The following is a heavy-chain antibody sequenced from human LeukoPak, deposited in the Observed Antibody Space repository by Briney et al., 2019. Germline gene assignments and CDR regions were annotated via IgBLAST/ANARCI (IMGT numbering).Heavy chain of an antibody. J-gene: IGHJ5*02. CDR1: GGSISNYY. V-gene: IGHV4-59*13. D-gene: IGHD2-21*02. CDR3: ARGGYCGGDCYSWFDP. Sequence: SETLSLTCTVSGGSISNYYWSWIRQSPGKGLEWIGYTSYSGSTNYNPSLKSRVTISVDTSKNQFSLKLSSVTAADTAVYYCARGGYCGGDCYSWFDPWGQGTLVTVSS. CDR2: TSYSGST.